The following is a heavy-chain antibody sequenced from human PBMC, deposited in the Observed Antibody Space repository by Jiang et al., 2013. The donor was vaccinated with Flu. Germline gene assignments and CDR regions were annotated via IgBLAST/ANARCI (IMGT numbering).Heavy chain of an antibody. CDR3: ARDHHGDYFFDQ. V-gene: IGHV3-48*03. D-gene: IGHD4-17*01. CDR2: ISSSGSTI. CDR1: GFTFSSYE. J-gene: IGHJ4*02. Sequence: VQLLESGGGLVQPGGSLRLSCAASGFTFSSYEMNWVRQAPGKGLEWVSYISSSGSTIYYADSVKGRFTIYRDNGKKSLHLQMNSLRAEDTAVYYCARDHHGDYFFDQWGQGTLVTVSS.